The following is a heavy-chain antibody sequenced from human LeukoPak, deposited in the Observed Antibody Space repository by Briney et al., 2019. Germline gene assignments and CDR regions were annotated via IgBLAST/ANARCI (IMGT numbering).Heavy chain of an antibody. J-gene: IGHJ3*01. D-gene: IGHD6-19*01. Sequence: GGSLRLSWAASGFIFSTYWMTWVRQAPGKGLEWVANIEQDGSEKYYVDSVQGRFTISRDNAKNSLYLQMNSLRAEDTAVYYCARSSGWFLTDWGQGTMVTVSS. CDR2: IEQDGSEK. CDR3: ARSSGWFLTD. CDR1: GFIFSTYW. V-gene: IGHV3-7*01.